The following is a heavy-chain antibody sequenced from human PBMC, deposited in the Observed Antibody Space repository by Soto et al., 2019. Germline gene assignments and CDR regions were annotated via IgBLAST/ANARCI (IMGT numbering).Heavy chain of an antibody. CDR3: ARHRYIAARRTYFDY. Sequence: SETLSLTCTVSGGSISSYYWSWIRQPPGKGLEWIGYIYYSGSTNYNPSLKSRVTISVDTSKNQFSLKLSSVTAADTAVYYCARHRYIAARRTYFDYWGQGTLVTAPQ. V-gene: IGHV4-59*08. J-gene: IGHJ4*02. CDR2: IYYSGST. D-gene: IGHD6-6*01. CDR1: GGSISSYY.